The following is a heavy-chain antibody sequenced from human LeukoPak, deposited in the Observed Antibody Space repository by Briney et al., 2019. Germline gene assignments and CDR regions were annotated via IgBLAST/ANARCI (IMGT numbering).Heavy chain of an antibody. CDR3: ARESGGADR. J-gene: IGHJ5*02. Sequence: PSETLSLTCTVSGCSISSYYWSWIRQPPGKGLEWIGRINYSGSTIYNPSLKSRVNMSVDTSKNQYSLRLSSVTAADSAGYYCARESGGADRWGQGTLDTVSS. CDR1: GCSISSYY. CDR2: INYSGST. D-gene: IGHD1-26*01. V-gene: IGHV4-59*01.